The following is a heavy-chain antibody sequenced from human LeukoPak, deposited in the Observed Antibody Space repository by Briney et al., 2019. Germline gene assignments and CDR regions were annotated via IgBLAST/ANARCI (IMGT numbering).Heavy chain of an antibody. CDR3: AARRYYYDSSGYFDY. CDR2: IIPTLGIA. J-gene: IGHJ4*02. D-gene: IGHD3-22*01. CDR1: GGTFSSYT. V-gene: IGHV1-69*02. Sequence: GSSVKVSCKASGGTFSSYTISWVRQAPGQGLEWMGRIIPTLGIANYAQKFQGRVTITADKSTSTAYMELSSLRSEDTAVYYCAARRYYYDSSGYFDYWGQGTLVTVSS.